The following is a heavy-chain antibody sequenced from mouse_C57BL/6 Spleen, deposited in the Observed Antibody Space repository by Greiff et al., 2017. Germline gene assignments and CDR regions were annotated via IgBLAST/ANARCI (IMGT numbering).Heavy chain of an antibody. CDR2: ILPGSGST. CDR3: ARRPYGSIIHWYFDV. J-gene: IGHJ1*03. V-gene: IGHV1-9*01. D-gene: IGHD1-1*01. Sequence: QVQLQQSGAELMKPGVSAKLSCKATGYTFTGYWIEWVKQRPGLGLERIGEILPGSGSTNYNEKFTGKATFTADPFSNTAYMQLSILTAEYSAIYYCARRPYGSIIHWYFDVWGTGTTVTVSS. CDR1: GYTFTGYW.